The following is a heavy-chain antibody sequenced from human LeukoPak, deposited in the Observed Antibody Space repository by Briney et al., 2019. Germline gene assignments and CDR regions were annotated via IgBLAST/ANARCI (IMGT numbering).Heavy chain of an antibody. CDR1: GFTFSSYA. CDR3: AKEIHGSGQYYFDY. Sequence: PGRSLRLSCAASGFTFSSYAMSWVRQAPGKGLEWVSAISGSGGSTYYADSVKGRFTISRDNSKNTLYLQMNSLRAEDTAVYYCAKEIHGSGQYYFDYWAREPWSPSPQ. J-gene: IGHJ4*02. V-gene: IGHV3-23*01. D-gene: IGHD3-10*01. CDR2: ISGSGGST.